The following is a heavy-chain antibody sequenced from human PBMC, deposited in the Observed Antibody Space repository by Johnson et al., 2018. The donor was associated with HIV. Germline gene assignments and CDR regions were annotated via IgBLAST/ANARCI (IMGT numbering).Heavy chain of an antibody. V-gene: IGHV3-15*01. CDR2: IKSKTDGGTT. CDR3: TTDEPGYSSNRDVFDI. D-gene: IGHD6-13*01. CDR1: AFTFSNAW. J-gene: IGHJ3*02. Sequence: VQLVESGGGVVQPGGSLRLSCAASAFTFSNAWMTWVHQAPGKGLEWVGRIKSKTDGGTTDYAAPVKGRFTISRDDSRNTLYLQMNSLKTEDTAVYYCTTDEPGYSSNRDVFDIWGQGTMVTVSS.